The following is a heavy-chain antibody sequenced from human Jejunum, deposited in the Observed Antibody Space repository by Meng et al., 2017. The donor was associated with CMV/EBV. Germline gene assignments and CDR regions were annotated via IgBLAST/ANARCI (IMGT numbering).Heavy chain of an antibody. CDR3: ARDNDGSSHYSQFDY. J-gene: IGHJ4*02. CDR1: RFTLNSYG. V-gene: IGHV3-33*01. CDR2: LWYDGSRK. D-gene: IGHD3-22*01. Sequence: SRFTLNSYGIHWVRQFPGKGLEWVAVLWYDGSRKYFADSVQGRFSISRDDSKNTVYLQMNSLRAEDTAVYYCARDNDGSSHYSQFDYWGQGTLVTVSS.